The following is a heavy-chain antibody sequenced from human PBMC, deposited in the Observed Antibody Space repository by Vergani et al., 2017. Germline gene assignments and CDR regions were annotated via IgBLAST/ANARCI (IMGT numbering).Heavy chain of an antibody. CDR1: GGSISSYY. CDR3: AGDSPAACSSTSCDTRWFDP. J-gene: IGHJ5*01. Sequence: QVQLQESGPGLVKPSETLSLTCTVSGGSISSYYWSWIRQPPGKGLEWIGYIDYSGSTNYNPSLKSRVTISVDTSKNQFSLKLSSVTAADTAVYYCAGDSPAACSSTSCDTRWFDPWGQGRLVTVSS. V-gene: IGHV4-59*01. D-gene: IGHD2-2*02. CDR2: IDYSGST.